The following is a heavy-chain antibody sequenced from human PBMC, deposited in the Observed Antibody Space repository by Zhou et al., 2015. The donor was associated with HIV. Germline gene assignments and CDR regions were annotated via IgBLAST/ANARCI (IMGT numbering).Heavy chain of an antibody. CDR2: INSDGTGR. J-gene: IGHJ4*01. V-gene: IGHV3-74*03. CDR1: GFKFGSYW. Sequence: LESGGGLIRPGGSLRLSCEASGFKFGSYWMHWVRQVPGKGLEWVSRINSDGTGRAYSESVRGRFAISRNNSKNTLYLEANSLRLDDAAVYFCARDKSGGVDYWGQGTQVIVS. CDR3: ARDKSGGVDY. D-gene: IGHD2-8*02.